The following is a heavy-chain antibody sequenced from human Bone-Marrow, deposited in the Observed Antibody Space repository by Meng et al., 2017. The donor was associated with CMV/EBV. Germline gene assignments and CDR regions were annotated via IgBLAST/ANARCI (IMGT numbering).Heavy chain of an antibody. Sequence: GSLRLSCTASGGSIRDSRYYWGWIRQPPGKGLEWIGSIYYSGTTYYNPSLRSRVTISADTSKNQFFLQLRSVTASDTAVYYCAREGYGTYCGSDCYSGLGHWGQGALVTVSS. V-gene: IGHV4-39*07. CDR1: GGSIRDSRYY. CDR3: AREGYGTYCGSDCYSGLGH. CDR2: IYYSGTT. J-gene: IGHJ4*02. D-gene: IGHD2-21*02.